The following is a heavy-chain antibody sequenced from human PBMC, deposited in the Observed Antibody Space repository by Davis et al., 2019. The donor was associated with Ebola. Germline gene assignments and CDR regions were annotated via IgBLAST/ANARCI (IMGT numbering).Heavy chain of an antibody. D-gene: IGHD6-13*01. CDR1: GGSIISSSSY. CDR2: IYYSGST. V-gene: IGHV4-39*01. J-gene: IGHJ6*02. CDR3: ARYPGMAAAGTGYYYGMDV. Sequence: SETLSLTCTVSGGSIISSSSYWGWIRQPPGKGLEWIGTIYYSGSTYYNPSLKSRVTISVDTSKNQVSLKLSSVTAADTAVYYCARYPGMAAAGTGYYYGMDVWGQGTTVTVSS.